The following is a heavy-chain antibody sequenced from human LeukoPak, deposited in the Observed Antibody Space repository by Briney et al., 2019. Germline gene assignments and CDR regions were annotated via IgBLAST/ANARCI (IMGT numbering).Heavy chain of an antibody. Sequence: GGSLRLSCAASGFTFSSYSMNWVRQAPGKGLEWDSSTSSSSSYIYYADSVKGRFTISRDNAKNSLYLQMNSLRAEDTAVYYCARDVPAAMPTSGMDVWGKGTTVTVSS. J-gene: IGHJ6*04. CDR2: TSSSSSYI. V-gene: IGHV3-21*01. CDR1: GFTFSSYS. D-gene: IGHD2-2*01. CDR3: ARDVPAAMPTSGMDV.